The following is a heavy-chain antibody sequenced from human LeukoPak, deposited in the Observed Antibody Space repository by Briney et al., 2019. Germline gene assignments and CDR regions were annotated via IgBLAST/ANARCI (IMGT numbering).Heavy chain of an antibody. CDR3: AREDDFWSGSAFDY. J-gene: IGHJ4*02. CDR1: GFTFSSYE. V-gene: IGHV3-48*03. CDR2: ISSSGSTI. D-gene: IGHD3-3*01. Sequence: PGGSLRLSCAASGFTFSSYEMNWVRQAPGKGLEWVSYISSSGSTIYYADSVKGRFTISRDNAKNSLYLQMNSLRAEDTAVYYCAREDDFWSGSAFDYWGQGTLVTVSS.